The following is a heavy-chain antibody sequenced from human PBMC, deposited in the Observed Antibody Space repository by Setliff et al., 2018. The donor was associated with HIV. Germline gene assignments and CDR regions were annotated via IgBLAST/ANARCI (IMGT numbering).Heavy chain of an antibody. D-gene: IGHD2-21*01. CDR2: VTPDGGDK. CDR1: GFTFSKYA. Sequence: PGGSLRLSCKASGFTFSKYAMHWVRQAPGKGLEWVASVTPDGGDKYYANSMRGRFTISRDNGKNAVYLQMNSLTAEDTALYYCVRDLARVIAHWGQGTLVTVSS. V-gene: IGHV3-7*01. J-gene: IGHJ4*02. CDR3: VRDLARVIAH.